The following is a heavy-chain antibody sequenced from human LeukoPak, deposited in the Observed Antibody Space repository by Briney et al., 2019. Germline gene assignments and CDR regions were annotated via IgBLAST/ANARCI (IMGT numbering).Heavy chain of an antibody. CDR2: INPSGGST. V-gene: IGHV1-46*01. CDR1: GYTFTSYY. Sequence: ASVKVSCKASGYTFTSYYTHWVRQAPGQGLEWMGIINPSGGSTSYAQKFQGRVTMTRDMSTSTVYMELSSLRSEDTAVYYCARTGRYYYMDVWGKGTTVTVSS. CDR3: ARTGRYYYMDV. J-gene: IGHJ6*03.